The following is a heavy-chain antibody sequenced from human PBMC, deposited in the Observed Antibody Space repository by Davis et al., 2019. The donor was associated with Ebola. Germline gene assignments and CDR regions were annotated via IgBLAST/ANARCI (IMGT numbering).Heavy chain of an antibody. J-gene: IGHJ4*02. CDR3: AEGPILTGIDF. D-gene: IGHD3-9*01. V-gene: IGHV3-23*01. CDR2: ISASGHST. CDR1: GFTFDSYA. Sequence: GESLKISCAASGFTFDSYAVSWVRQAPGKGLEWVSVISASGHSTHYADSVKGRFTISRDNSKNTLYLQMNILRGEDTAVYYCAEGPILTGIDFWGQGILVAVSS.